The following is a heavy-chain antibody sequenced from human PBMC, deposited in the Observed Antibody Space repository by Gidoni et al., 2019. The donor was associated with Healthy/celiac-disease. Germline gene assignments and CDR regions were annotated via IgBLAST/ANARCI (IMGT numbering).Heavy chain of an antibody. CDR1: GFTFSGSA. J-gene: IGHJ3*02. CDR2: IRSKANSYAT. CDR3: TRLGGATIAFDI. D-gene: IGHD1-26*01. Sequence: EVQLVESGGGLVQPGGSLKLSCAASGFTFSGSAMHWVRQAAGKGLGLVGRIRSKANSYATAYAASVKGRFTISRDDSKNTAYLQMNSLKTEDTAVYYCTRLGGATIAFDIWGQGTMVTVSS. V-gene: IGHV3-73*02.